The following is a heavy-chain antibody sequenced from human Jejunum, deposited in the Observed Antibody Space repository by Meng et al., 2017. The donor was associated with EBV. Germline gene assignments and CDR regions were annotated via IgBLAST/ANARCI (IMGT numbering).Heavy chain of an antibody. J-gene: IGHJ4*02. V-gene: IGHV3-53*01. CDR2: IHRGGGT. CDR1: GLPFSSNF. Sequence: VRVGGAGWGCVRPGGSLDPSCAALGLPFSSNFLGWVPQAAGKGLAWVSVIHRGGGTNYADSVKGRFTISRDNSKNPLYLQVNSLRAEDTAVYYCARDHLEGGSGQYVDYWGQGTLVTVSS. CDR3: ARDHLEGGSGQYVDY. D-gene: IGHD3-10*01.